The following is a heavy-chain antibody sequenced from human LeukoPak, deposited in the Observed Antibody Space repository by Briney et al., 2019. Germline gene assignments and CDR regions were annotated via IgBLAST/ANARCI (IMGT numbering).Heavy chain of an antibody. CDR3: ATEYSSGWYSGSFGDY. CDR1: GFTFSSHA. Sequence: GGSLRLSCAASGFTFSSHAMNWVRQAPGKGLEWVSSISSSSSYIYYADSVKGRFTISRDNAKNSLYLQMNSLRAEDTAVYYCATEYSSGWYSGSFGDYWGQGTLVTVSS. V-gene: IGHV3-21*01. CDR2: ISSSSSYI. J-gene: IGHJ4*02. D-gene: IGHD6-19*01.